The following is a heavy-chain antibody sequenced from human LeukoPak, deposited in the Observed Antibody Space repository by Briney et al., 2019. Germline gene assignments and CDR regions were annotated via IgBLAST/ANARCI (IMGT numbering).Heavy chain of an antibody. CDR3: ARDYYSSSWYNYYYMDV. CDR1: GYTFTSYG. J-gene: IGHJ6*03. Sequence: GASVKVSCKASGYTFTSYGISWVRQAPGQGLEWMGWISAYNGNTNYAQKLQGRVTMTTDTSTSTAYMELRSLRSDDTAVYYCARDYYSSSWYNYYYMDVWGKGTTVTISS. CDR2: ISAYNGNT. V-gene: IGHV1-18*01. D-gene: IGHD6-13*01.